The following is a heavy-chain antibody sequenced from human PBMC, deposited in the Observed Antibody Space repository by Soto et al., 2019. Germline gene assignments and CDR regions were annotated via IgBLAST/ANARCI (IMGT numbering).Heavy chain of an antibody. CDR3: ARRKERSGPYYLDL. CDR2: MNPNNGTA. J-gene: IGHJ4*02. CDR1: GGTFSSYA. V-gene: IGHV1-8*02. Sequence: ASVKVSCKASGGTFSSYAISWVRQAPGQGLEWMGWMNPNNGTASFAQKFQGRINMTRDTSTSTAYLELSSLRSDDSAVYFCARRKERSGPYYLDLWGQGTQVTVS. D-gene: IGHD6-25*01.